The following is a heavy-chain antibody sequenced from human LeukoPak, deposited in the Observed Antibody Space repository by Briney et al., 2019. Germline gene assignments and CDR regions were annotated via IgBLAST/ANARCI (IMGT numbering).Heavy chain of an antibody. J-gene: IGHJ4*02. CDR3: ARARSSWYLTTN. Sequence: GGSLRLSCAASGFTFSDFYMSWIRQAPGKGLEWVSYISRSGKTIYYSDSVKGRFTISRDNARNSLFLQMNSLRAEDTAMYYCARARSSWYLTTNWGQGTLVTVSS. V-gene: IGHV3-11*01. D-gene: IGHD6-13*01. CDR1: GFTFSDFY. CDR2: ISRSGKTI.